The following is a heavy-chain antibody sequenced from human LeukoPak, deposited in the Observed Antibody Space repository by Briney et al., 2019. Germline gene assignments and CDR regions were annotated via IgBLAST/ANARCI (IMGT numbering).Heavy chain of an antibody. CDR1: GFTFSSYG. D-gene: IGHD4-17*01. Sequence: PGGSLRLSCVASGFTFSSYGMHWVRQAPGKGLEWVAVISYDGSNKYYADSVKGRFTISRGNSKNTLYLQMNSLRAEDTAVYYCAKGGGSYGDANHLLDYWGQGTLVTVSS. V-gene: IGHV3-30*18. CDR3: AKGGGSYGDANHLLDY. CDR2: ISYDGSNK. J-gene: IGHJ4*02.